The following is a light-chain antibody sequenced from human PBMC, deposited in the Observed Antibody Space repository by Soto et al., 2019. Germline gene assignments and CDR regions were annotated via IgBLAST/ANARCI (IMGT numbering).Light chain of an antibody. CDR2: GIS. CDR3: QQYSKWPIT. J-gene: IGKJ5*01. V-gene: IGKV3-15*01. CDR1: QSVNSN. Sequence: EIVMTQSPATLSVSPGQRATLSCSASQSVNSNYLAWYQQHPGQPPRLLIYGISTRATGIPARFSGSGSGTEFSLTISSLQSEDFAVYYCQQYSKWPITFGQGTRLEIK.